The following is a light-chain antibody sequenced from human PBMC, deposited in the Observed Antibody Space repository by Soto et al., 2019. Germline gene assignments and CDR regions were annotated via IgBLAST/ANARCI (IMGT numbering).Light chain of an antibody. V-gene: IGLV2-14*01. Sequence: QSALTQPASVSGSPGQSITISYTGTSSDVGGYNYVSWYQQQSGKAPKLIIHEVSNRPSGVSNRFSGSKSGNTASLTISGLQAEDEADYYCDSYTSSRAYVFGIGTKVT. CDR3: DSYTSSRAYV. J-gene: IGLJ1*01. CDR2: EVS. CDR1: SSDVGGYNY.